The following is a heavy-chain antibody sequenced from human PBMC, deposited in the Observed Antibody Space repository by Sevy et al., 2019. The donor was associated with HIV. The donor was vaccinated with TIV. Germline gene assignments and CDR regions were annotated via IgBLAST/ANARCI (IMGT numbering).Heavy chain of an antibody. D-gene: IGHD3-10*01. Sequence: GGSLRLSCAASGFSFSDYCMAWIRQAPGKGLEWVAYISNRGDAIYYADSMKGRFTISRDNAKNSLFLQMNSLTAEDTAVYYCARDHLRIAFDIWGHGTKVTVSS. CDR2: ISNRGDAI. V-gene: IGHV3-11*01. CDR3: ARDHLRIAFDI. CDR1: GFSFSDYC. J-gene: IGHJ3*02.